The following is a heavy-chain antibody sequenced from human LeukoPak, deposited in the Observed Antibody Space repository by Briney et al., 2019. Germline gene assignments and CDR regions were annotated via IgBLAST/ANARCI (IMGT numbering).Heavy chain of an antibody. CDR3: ARDQEAYCSSTSCYEYSYYMDV. CDR2: INHSGST. Sequence: SETLSLTCAVYGGSFSGYYWSWIRQPPGKGLEWIGEINHSGSTNYNPSLKSRVTISVDTSKNQFSLKLSSVTAADTAVYYCARDQEAYCSSTSCYEYSYYMDVWGKGTTVTISS. V-gene: IGHV4-34*01. D-gene: IGHD2-2*01. J-gene: IGHJ6*03. CDR1: GGSFSGYY.